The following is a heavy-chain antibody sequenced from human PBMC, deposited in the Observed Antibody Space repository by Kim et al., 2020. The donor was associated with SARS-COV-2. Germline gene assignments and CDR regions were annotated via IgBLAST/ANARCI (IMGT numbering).Heavy chain of an antibody. Sequence: SETLSLTCTVSGGSISNTSSYWGWVRQPPGRGLEWIGSIFYSGNTFYNPSLKSRVTISVDTSKNHFSLKLTSVTAADTAVYYCARRAQYQLLPYYYYGLDVWGQGTTVTVSS. V-gene: IGHV4-39*01. CDR2: IFYSGNT. CDR1: GGSISNTSSY. J-gene: IGHJ6*02. D-gene: IGHD2-2*01. CDR3: ARRAQYQLLPYYYYGLDV.